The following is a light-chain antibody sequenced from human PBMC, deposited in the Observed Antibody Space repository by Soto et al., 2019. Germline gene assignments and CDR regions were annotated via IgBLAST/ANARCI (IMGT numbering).Light chain of an antibody. CDR3: AAWDDSLRGVV. Sequence: QSVLTQPPSASWTPGQRVTISCSGTFSNLGSNFVFWYQQLPGAAPKLLISRNDQRPSGVPDRFSGCKSGTSDSLAISGLRSEDEADYHCAAWDDSLRGVVFGGGTKVTVL. V-gene: IGLV1-47*01. CDR2: RND. CDR1: FSNLGSNF. J-gene: IGLJ2*01.